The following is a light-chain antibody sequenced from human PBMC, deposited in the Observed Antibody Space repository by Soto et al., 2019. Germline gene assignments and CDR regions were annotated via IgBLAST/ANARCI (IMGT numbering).Light chain of an antibody. J-gene: IGKJ4*01. V-gene: IGKV1-5*03. Sequence: DIQMTQSPSTLSASVGDRVTITCRATQSINTWLAWYQQKAGKAPKLLIYKASSIEGGVPLRFRGSGPGTGFNITNSSPQPDDVAKDYCQQYNSCPPTFAGGTTVDIK. CDR1: QSINTW. CDR3: QQYNSCPPT. CDR2: KAS.